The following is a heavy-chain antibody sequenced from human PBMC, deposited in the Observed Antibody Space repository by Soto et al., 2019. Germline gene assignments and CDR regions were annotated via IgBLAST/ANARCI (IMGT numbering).Heavy chain of an antibody. CDR1: GGSISTYY. D-gene: IGHD1-26*01. J-gene: IGHJ4*02. V-gene: IGHV4-59*08. CDR3: ARQPYSGTKHFDY. Sequence: QVQLQESGPGLVKPSETLSLTCTVSGGSISTYYWSWIRQPPGKGLDWVGHIYYSGTTNYNPFLKSRATISVDTSKTQFSLKLRFVTAADTAVYYCARQPYSGTKHFDYWGQGILVTVSS. CDR2: IYYSGTT.